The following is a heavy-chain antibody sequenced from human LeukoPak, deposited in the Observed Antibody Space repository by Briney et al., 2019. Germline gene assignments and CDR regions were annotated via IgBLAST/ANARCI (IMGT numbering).Heavy chain of an antibody. V-gene: IGHV4-4*07. D-gene: IGHD6-19*01. J-gene: IGHJ4*02. CDR3: ARTEQWLDPYPFDY. CDR2: IDTSGNT. CDR1: GGSISSYY. Sequence: SETLSLTCTVSGGSISSYYWSWIRQPAGKGLEWIGRIDTSGNTNYKPSLKSRVTMSVDTSKNQFSLKLSSVTAADTAVYYCARTEQWLDPYPFDYWGQGTLVTVSS.